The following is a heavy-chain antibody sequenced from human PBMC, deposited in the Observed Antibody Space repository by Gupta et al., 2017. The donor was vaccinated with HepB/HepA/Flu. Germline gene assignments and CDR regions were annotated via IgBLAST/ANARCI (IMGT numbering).Heavy chain of an antibody. J-gene: IGHJ6*02. V-gene: IGHV3-30-3*01. CDR2: ISYDGSNK. CDR3: ARDGMLYDRTYCSSTSGEAGPSLYGMDV. Sequence: QVQLVESGGGVVQPGRSLRLSCAASGFTFSSYAMHWVRQAPGKGLEWVAVISYDGSNKDYADSVKGRFTISRDKSKNTLYLQMNSLRAEDTAVYYCARDGMLYDRTYCSSTSGEAGPSLYGMDVWGQGTTVTVSS. CDR1: GFTFSSYA. D-gene: IGHD2-2*01.